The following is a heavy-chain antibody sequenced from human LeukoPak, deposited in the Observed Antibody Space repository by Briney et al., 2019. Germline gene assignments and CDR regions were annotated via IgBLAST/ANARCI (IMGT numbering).Heavy chain of an antibody. Sequence: VASVTVSCKASGYTFTDYHINWVRQAPGQGLEWMGWISTYTGITNYAQELQGRVTMTTDTSATTAYLEVTSLRSDDTAVYYCARDGVGGTHIDHWGQGTLVTVSS. D-gene: IGHD1-26*01. V-gene: IGHV1-18*01. CDR3: ARDGVGGTHIDH. CDR1: GYTFTDYH. J-gene: IGHJ4*02. CDR2: ISTYTGIT.